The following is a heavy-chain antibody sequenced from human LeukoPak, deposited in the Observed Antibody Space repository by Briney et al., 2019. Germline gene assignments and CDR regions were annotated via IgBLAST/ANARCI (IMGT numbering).Heavy chain of an antibody. J-gene: IGHJ2*01. CDR2: IIPILGIA. Sequence: ASVKVSCKASGGTFSSYAISWVRQAPGQGLEWMGRIIPILGIANYAQKFQGRVTITRDTSASTAYMELSSLRSEDTAVYYCARDTPAAGSYWYFDLWGRGTLVTVSS. V-gene: IGHV1-69*04. CDR1: GGTFSSYA. D-gene: IGHD6-13*01. CDR3: ARDTPAAGSYWYFDL.